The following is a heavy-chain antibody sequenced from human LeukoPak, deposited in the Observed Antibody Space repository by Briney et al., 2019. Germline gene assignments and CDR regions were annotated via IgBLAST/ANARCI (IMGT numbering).Heavy chain of an antibody. CDR2: IRGSGGST. J-gene: IGHJ6*02. D-gene: IGHD3-22*01. V-gene: IGHV3-23*01. Sequence: GGSLRLSCAASGLTFSSYAMSWVRQAPGKGLEWVSAIRGSGGSTYYADSVKGRFTISRDNSKNTLYLQMNSLRAEDTAVYYCARYYDSSGPPSLNYGMDVWGQGTTVTVSS. CDR3: ARYYDSSGPPSLNYGMDV. CDR1: GLTFSSYA.